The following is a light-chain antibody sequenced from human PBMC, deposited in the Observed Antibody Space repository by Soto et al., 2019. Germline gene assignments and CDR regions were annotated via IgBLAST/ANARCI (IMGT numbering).Light chain of an antibody. Sequence: EIVLTQSPGTLSLSPGQRATLSFRASQSVSRYLAWYQQKPGQAPRLIIYDASNRATGIPDRFSGSGSGTDFTLTISRLEPEDFAVYYCQTRSNWPPITFGQGTRLANK. CDR1: QSVSRY. J-gene: IGKJ5*01. V-gene: IGKV3-11*01. CDR2: DAS. CDR3: QTRSNWPPIT.